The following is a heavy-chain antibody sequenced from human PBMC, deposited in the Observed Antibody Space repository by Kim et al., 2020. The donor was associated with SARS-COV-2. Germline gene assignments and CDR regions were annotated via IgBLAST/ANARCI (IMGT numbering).Heavy chain of an antibody. CDR1: GDSVSSNNAV. J-gene: IGHJ3*02. CDR3: ARGAKYAFDI. Sequence: SQTLSLTCAISGDSVSSNNAVWNWIRQSPSRGLEWLGRTFYRSKLYNDYAVSMRSRITINPDTSKNQFSLQLNSVTPEDTAIYYCARGAKYAFDIWGQGTLVTVSS. CDR2: TFYRSKLYN. V-gene: IGHV6-1*01.